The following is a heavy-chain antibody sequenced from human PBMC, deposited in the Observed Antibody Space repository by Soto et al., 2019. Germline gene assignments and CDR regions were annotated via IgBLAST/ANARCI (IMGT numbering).Heavy chain of an antibody. J-gene: IGHJ3*02. V-gene: IGHV4-59*06. CDR1: GGSISSYY. CDR2: IYYSGST. CDR3: ARLWFGEWDAFDI. D-gene: IGHD3-10*01. Sequence: PSETLSLTCTVSGGSISSYYWSWIRQHPGKGLEWIGYIYYSGSTYYNPSLKSRVTISVDTSKNQFSLKLSSVTAADTAVYYCARLWFGEWDAFDIWGQGTMVTVSS.